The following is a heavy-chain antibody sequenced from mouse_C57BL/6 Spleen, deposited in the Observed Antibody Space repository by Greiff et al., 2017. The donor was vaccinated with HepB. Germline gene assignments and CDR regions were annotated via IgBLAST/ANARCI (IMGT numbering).Heavy chain of an antibody. D-gene: IGHD2-1*01. V-gene: IGHV3-6*01. CDR2: ISYDGSN. CDR3: AREPIYYGNYYFDY. CDR1: GYSITSGYY. Sequence: EVKLQESGPGLVKPSQSLSLTCSVTGYSITSGYYWNWIRQFPGNKLEWMGYISYDGSNNYNPSLKNRISITRDTSKNQFFLKLNSVTTEDTATYYCAREPIYYGNYYFDYWGQGTTLTVSS. J-gene: IGHJ2*01.